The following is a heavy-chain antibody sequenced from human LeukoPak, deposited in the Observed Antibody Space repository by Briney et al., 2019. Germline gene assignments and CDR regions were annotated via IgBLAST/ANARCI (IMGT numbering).Heavy chain of an antibody. Sequence: KPSETLSLTCAVYGGSFSGYYWSWIRQPPGKGLEWIGEINHSGSTNYNPSLKSRVTISVDTSKNQFSLKLSSVTAADTAVYYCARGLWLITGWFDPWGQGTLVTVSS. CDR3: ARGLWLITGWFDP. CDR2: INHSGST. CDR1: GGSFSGYY. J-gene: IGHJ5*02. D-gene: IGHD6-19*01. V-gene: IGHV4-34*01.